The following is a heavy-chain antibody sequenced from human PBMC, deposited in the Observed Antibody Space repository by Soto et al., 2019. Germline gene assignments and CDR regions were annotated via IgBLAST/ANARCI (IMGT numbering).Heavy chain of an antibody. CDR2: ISSSGSFR. CDR1: GFTFSTYA. Sequence: LRLSCAASGFTFSTYAMNWVRQAPGKGLEWVSSISSSGSFRYYADSVKGRFTISRDNAKNSLYLQMNSLRAQDTAVYYCARGAPGRDGYNLDFQHWGQGTLVTVSS. J-gene: IGHJ1*01. CDR3: ARGAPGRDGYNLDFQH. D-gene: IGHD5-12*01. V-gene: IGHV3-21*04.